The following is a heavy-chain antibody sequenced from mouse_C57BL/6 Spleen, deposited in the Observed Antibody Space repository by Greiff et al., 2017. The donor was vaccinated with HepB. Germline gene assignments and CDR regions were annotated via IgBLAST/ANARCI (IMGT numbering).Heavy chain of an antibody. CDR2: IDPSDSET. CDR1: GYTFTSYW. J-gene: IGHJ3*01. CDR3: ARGVITTIVAPPWFAY. D-gene: IGHD1-1*01. Sequence: QVQLQQPGAELVRPGSSVKLSCKASGYTFTSYWMHWVKQRPIQGLEWIGNIDPSDSETHYNQKFKDKATLTVDKSSSTAYMQLSSLTSEDSAVYYWARGVITTIVAPPWFAYWGQGTLVTVSA. V-gene: IGHV1-52*01.